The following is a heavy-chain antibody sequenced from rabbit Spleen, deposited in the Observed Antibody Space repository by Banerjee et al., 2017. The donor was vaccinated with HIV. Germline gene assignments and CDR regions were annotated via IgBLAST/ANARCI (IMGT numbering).Heavy chain of an antibody. CDR2: IYPGSSGST. V-gene: IGHV1S45*01. CDR1: GFTLSSYW. D-gene: IGHD2-1*01. CDR3: ARAGGTDVGDIRAFDP. Sequence: QEQLVESGGGLVKPGASLTLTCTASGFTLSSYWMSWVRQAPGKGLESIACIYPGSSGSTWYASWAKGRFTISKTSSTTVTLQMTSLTAADTATYFCARAGGTDVGDIRAFDPWGPGTLVTVS. J-gene: IGHJ2*01.